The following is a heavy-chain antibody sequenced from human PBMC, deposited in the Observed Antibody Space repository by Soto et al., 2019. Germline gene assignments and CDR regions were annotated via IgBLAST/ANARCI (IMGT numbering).Heavy chain of an antibody. J-gene: IGHJ4*02. V-gene: IGHV1-18*01. CDR2: ISAYNGNT. CDR1: GYTFTSYG. D-gene: IGHD6-13*01. Sequence: GASVKVSCRASGYTFTSYGISWVRQAPGQGLEWMGWISAYNGNTNYAQKLQGRVTMTTDTSTSTAYMELRSLRSDDTAVYYCARAQSIAAAGRLRYWGQGTLVTVSS. CDR3: ARAQSIAAAGRLRY.